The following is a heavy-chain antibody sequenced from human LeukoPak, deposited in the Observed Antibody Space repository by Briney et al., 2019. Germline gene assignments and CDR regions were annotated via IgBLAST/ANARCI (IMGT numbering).Heavy chain of an antibody. V-gene: IGHV3-30*04. Sequence: GGSLTLSCAASGFTFSSYAMHWLRQAPGKGLEGVAVISYDGSNKYYEDFVKGRFPISRDNSKHPLYLQMNSLRAEDTAVYYCARDHPYYYDSSGYRYYYYYYMDVWGKGTTVTVSS. CDR2: ISYDGSNK. CDR3: ARDHPYYYDSSGYRYYYYYYMDV. J-gene: IGHJ6*03. D-gene: IGHD3-22*01. CDR1: GFTFSSYA.